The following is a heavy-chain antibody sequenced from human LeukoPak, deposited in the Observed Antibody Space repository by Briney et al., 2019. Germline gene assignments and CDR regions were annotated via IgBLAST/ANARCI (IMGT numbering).Heavy chain of an antibody. V-gene: IGHV3-33*07. D-gene: IGHD3-22*01. CDR3: ARSGRGYYDSLDH. CDR1: GFTFSSHG. J-gene: IGHJ4*02. Sequence: GGSLRLSCEASGFTFSSHGMYWVRQAPGKGLEWVALIWYDGSNKYYADSVKGRFTISRDNSNNTLYLQMNSLRAEDTAVYYCARSGRGYYDSLDHWGQGDLVTVSS. CDR2: IWYDGSNK.